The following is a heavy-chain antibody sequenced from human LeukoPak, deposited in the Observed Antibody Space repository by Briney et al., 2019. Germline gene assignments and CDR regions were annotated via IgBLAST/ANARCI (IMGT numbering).Heavy chain of an antibody. V-gene: IGHV4-34*01. CDR2: INHSGST. CDR3: ASGTVIYFQH. J-gene: IGHJ1*01. Sequence: SETLSLTCAVYGGSFSGYYWSWIRQPPGKGLEWIGEINHSGSTNYNPSLTSRVTISVDTSKIQLSLQLGSVTAADTAVYYCASGTVIYFQHWGQGTLVTVSS. CDR1: GGSFSGYY. D-gene: IGHD4-17*01.